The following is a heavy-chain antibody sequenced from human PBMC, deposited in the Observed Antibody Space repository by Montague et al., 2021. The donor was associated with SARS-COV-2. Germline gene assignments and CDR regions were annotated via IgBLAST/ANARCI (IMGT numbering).Heavy chain of an antibody. CDR2: IYWDDNK. CDR3: ARRYISDWTGFDY. CDR1: GFSLSTNEMG. D-gene: IGHD6-19*01. J-gene: IGHJ4*02. V-gene: IGHV2-5*02. Sequence: ARVKPTKTLTLTCSFSGFSLSTNEMGVGWIRQPPGKALEWLALIYWDDNKHYSPSLKTRLTITKDTSKNQVVLTVTNLDPVDTGTYYCARRYISDWTGFDYWGQGTLVTVSS.